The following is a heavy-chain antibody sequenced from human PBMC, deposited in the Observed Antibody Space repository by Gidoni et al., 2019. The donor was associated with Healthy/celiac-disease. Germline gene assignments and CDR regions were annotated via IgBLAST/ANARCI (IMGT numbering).Heavy chain of an antibody. CDR2: LNHSGST. CDR3: ARGLPGDIVVVPAASSESYFDY. CDR1: GGSFSGYY. D-gene: IGHD2-2*01. V-gene: IGHV4-34*01. Sequence: QVQLQQWGAGLLKPSETLSLTCAVYGGSFSGYYWSWIRQPPGKGLEWIGELNHSGSTNYNPSLKSRVTISVDTSKNQFSLKLSSVTAADTAVYYCARGLPGDIVVVPAASSESYFDYWGQGTLVTVSS. J-gene: IGHJ4*02.